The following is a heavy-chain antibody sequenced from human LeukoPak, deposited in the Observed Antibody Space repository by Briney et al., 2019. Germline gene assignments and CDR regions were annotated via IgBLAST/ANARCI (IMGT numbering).Heavy chain of an antibody. CDR2: ISAYNGNT. CDR1: GYTFTSYG. V-gene: IGHV1-18*01. Sequence: ASVKVSCKASGYTFTSYGISWVRQAPGQGLEWMGWISAYNGNTNYAQKLQGRVTMTTDTSTSTAYMELRSLRSDDTAVYYCARYCSSTSCSLYNDALDIWGQGTMVTVSS. D-gene: IGHD2-2*01. J-gene: IGHJ3*02. CDR3: ARYCSSTSCSLYNDALDI.